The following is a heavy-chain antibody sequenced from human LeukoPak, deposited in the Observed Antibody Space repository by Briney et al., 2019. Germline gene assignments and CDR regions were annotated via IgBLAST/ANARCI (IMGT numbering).Heavy chain of an antibody. CDR2: ISGSGGST. Sequence: PGGSLRLSCAASGFTFSSSAMSWVRQAPGKGLEWVSSISGSGGSTYYADSVKGRFTISRDNSKNRLYLQMNSLRAGDTAVYYCARAQGLWFGLPHPDDYWGQGTLVTVSS. V-gene: IGHV3-23*01. J-gene: IGHJ4*02. D-gene: IGHD3-10*01. CDR3: ARAQGLWFGLPHPDDY. CDR1: GFTFSSSA.